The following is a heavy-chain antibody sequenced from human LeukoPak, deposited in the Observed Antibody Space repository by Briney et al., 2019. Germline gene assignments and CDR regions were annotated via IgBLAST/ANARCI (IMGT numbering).Heavy chain of an antibody. CDR1: GYTFTGYY. CDR2: INPNSGGT. V-gene: IGHV1-2*06. CDR3: ARDLGLEPPVDY. Sequence: ASVKVSCKASGYTFTGYYMHWVRQAPGQGLEWMGRINPNSGGTNYAQKLQGRVTMTTDTSTSTAYMELRSLRSDDTAVYYCARDLGLEPPVDYWGQGTLVTVSS. D-gene: IGHD1-1*01. J-gene: IGHJ4*02.